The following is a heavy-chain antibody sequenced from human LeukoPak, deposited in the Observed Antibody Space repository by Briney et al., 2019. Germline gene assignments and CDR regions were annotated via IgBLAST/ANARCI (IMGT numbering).Heavy chain of an antibody. Sequence: SEALSLTCVVSCGSISSTSYYWGWIRQPAGKGLEWIGGIYYSGSTYYNPSVRSRVTISVDTSKNQFSLKLSSVTAADTAVYYCARVMVAGKMYNRFDYWGQGTLVTVSS. CDR1: CGSISSTSYY. CDR2: IYYSGST. CDR3: ARVMVAGKMYNRFDY. J-gene: IGHJ4*02. V-gene: IGHV4-39*07. D-gene: IGHD6-19*01.